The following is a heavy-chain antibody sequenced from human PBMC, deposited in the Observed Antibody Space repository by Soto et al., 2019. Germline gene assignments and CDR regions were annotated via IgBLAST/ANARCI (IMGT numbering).Heavy chain of an antibody. D-gene: IGHD2-21*01. CDR3: ARGRFQVISDGMDV. CDR1: GYTFTGYY. V-gene: IGHV1-2*02. J-gene: IGHJ6*02. CDR2: INPETGGT. Sequence: ASVKVSCKASGYTFTGYYVHWVREAPGQGLEWMGWINPETGGTSYAQKFQGRVTLSRDTSINTAYLELSSLRFDDAAVYFCARGRFQVISDGMDVWGQGTTVTVSS.